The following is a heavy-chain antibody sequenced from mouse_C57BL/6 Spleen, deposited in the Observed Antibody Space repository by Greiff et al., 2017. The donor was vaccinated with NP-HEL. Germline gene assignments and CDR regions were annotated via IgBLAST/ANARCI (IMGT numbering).Heavy chain of an antibody. Sequence: VQLQQSGAELVRPGTSVKLSCKASGYTFTSYWMHWVKQRPGQGLEWIGVIDPSDSYTNYNQKFKGKATLTVDTSSSTAYMQLSSLTSEDSAVYYCARLGTTVVEGTWFAYWGQGTLVTVSA. CDR1: GYTFTSYW. D-gene: IGHD1-1*01. J-gene: IGHJ3*01. CDR2: IDPSDSYT. V-gene: IGHV1-59*01. CDR3: ARLGTTVVEGTWFAY.